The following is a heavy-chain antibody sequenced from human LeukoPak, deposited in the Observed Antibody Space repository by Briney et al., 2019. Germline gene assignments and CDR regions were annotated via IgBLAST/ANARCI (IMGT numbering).Heavy chain of an antibody. CDR2: IYYSGST. J-gene: IGHJ4*02. CDR3: ARYLIKGYGGYVSEGAYFDY. V-gene: IGHV4-39*07. Sequence: PSETLSLTCTVSGGSISSSSYYWGWIRQPPGKGLEWIGSIYYSGSTYYNPSLKSRVTISVDTSKNQFSLKLSSVTAADTAVYYCARYLIKGYGGYVSEGAYFDYWGQGTLVTVSS. D-gene: IGHD5-12*01. CDR1: GGSISSSSYY.